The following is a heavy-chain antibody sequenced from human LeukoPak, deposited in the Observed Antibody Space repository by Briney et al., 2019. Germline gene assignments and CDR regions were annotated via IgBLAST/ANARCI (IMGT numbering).Heavy chain of an antibody. Sequence: GGSLRLSCAASGFTFSSHWMHWVRQVPGKGLVWVSRINTDGSTTSYADSVKGRFTISRDNAKNTLYLQMNSLRAEDTAVYYCARVYTFGPDYWGQGTLVTVSS. J-gene: IGHJ4*02. D-gene: IGHD3-3*01. CDR2: INTDGSTT. V-gene: IGHV3-74*01. CDR3: ARVYTFGPDY. CDR1: GFTFSSHW.